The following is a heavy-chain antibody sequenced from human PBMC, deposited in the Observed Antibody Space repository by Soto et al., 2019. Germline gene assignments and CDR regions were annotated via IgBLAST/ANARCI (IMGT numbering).Heavy chain of an antibody. Sequence: GGSLRVSCAASGFTYNNYAMGWVRQAPGKGLEWVSEISSSGYSAYYADSVKVRFTISRDNSRKTMFLQMNKLSAEDTAVYYCAKGSVVVAAKFDXWGQVTQVTVSX. V-gene: IGHV3-23*01. CDR3: AKGSVVVAAKFDX. CDR1: GFTYNNYA. CDR2: ISSSGYSA. D-gene: IGHD2-21*02. J-gene: IGHJ4*02.